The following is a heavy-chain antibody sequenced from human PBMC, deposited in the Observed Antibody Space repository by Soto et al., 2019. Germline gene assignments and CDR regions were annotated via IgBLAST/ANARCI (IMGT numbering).Heavy chain of an antibody. CDR1: GFTVSSKD. J-gene: IGHJ6*03. Sequence: GGRRLSCGASGFTVSSKDMSWVRQAPGKGLEWVSLIQSGGTTYYADSVKGRFTISRDSSENTLHLQMDSLRAEDTAVYYCARDDVLCDGGSCCGVPMDVWGKGPTFTVSS. CDR3: ARDDVLCDGGSCCGVPMDV. V-gene: IGHV3-66*01. D-gene: IGHD2-15*01. CDR2: IQSGGTT.